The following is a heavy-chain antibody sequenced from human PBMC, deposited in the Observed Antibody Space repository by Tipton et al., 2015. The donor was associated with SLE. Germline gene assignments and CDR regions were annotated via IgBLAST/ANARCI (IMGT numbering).Heavy chain of an antibody. V-gene: IGHV4-34*01. CDR1: GGSIISNY. D-gene: IGHD6-6*01. CDR2: INHSGST. Sequence: TLSLTCTVSGGSIISNYWSWIRQPPGKGLEWIGEINHSGSTNYNPSLKSRVTISVDTSKKQFSLKLRSVTAADTAVYYCARGIVAAFFYWGQGSLVTVSS. CDR3: ARGIVAAFFY. J-gene: IGHJ4*02.